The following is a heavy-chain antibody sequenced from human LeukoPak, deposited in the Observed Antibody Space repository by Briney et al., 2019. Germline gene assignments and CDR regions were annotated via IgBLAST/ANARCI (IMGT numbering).Heavy chain of an antibody. CDR1: GGSISSSN. D-gene: IGHD2-2*01. J-gene: IGHJ4*02. Sequence: PSGTLSLTCAVSGGSISSSNWWSWVRQAPGKGLEWVSYISSSGSTIYYADSVKGRFTISRDNAKNSLYLQMNSLRAEDTAVYYCARQDIVVVPAADCWGQGTLVTVSS. CDR2: ISSSGSTI. CDR3: ARQDIVVVPAADC. V-gene: IGHV3-48*04.